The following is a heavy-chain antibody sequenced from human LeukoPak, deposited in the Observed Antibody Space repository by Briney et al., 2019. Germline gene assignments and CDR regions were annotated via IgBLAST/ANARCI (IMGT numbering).Heavy chain of an antibody. V-gene: IGHV4-59*01. CDR2: IYYSGST. J-gene: IGHJ6*03. CDR3: ARDLTDCSSTSCRPYYYYYMDV. D-gene: IGHD2-2*01. Sequence: SETLSLTCTVSGGSISSYYWSWIRQPPGKGLEWIGYIYYSGSTNYNPSLKSRVTISVDTSKNQFSLKLSSVTAADTAEYYCARDLTDCSSTSCRPYYYYYMDVWGKGTTVTVSS. CDR1: GGSISSYY.